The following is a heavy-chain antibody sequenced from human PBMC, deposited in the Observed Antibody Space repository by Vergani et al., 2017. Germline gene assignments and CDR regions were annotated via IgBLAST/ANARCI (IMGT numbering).Heavy chain of an antibody. J-gene: IGHJ4*02. CDR3: VRDAVLLWFVEEGAFDY. CDR1: GYTFTSYA. V-gene: IGHV1-3*01. CDR2: INAGNGNT. Sequence: QVQLVQSGAEVKKPGASVKVSCKASGYTFTSYAMHWVRQAPGQRLEWMGWINAGNGNTKYSPTFQGRVTITRDTSASTAYMELSSLRSEDTAVYYCVRDAVLLWFVEEGAFDYWGQGSLVTASS. D-gene: IGHD3-10*01.